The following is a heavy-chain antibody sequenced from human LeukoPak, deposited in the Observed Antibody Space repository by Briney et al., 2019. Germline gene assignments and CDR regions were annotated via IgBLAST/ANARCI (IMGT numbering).Heavy chain of an antibody. CDR1: EFSISNYW. CDR3: ARPRYVEVFDC. D-gene: IGHD3-9*01. J-gene: IGHJ4*02. CDR2: IKEDGSKT. Sequence: PGGSLRLSCAVFEFSISNYWMSWVRQAPGKGLEWVANIKEDGSKTKYVDSVKGRFTITRDNGNNLLYLQMNSLRVEDTAVYYCARPRYVEVFDCWGQGTLVTVSS. V-gene: IGHV3-7*03.